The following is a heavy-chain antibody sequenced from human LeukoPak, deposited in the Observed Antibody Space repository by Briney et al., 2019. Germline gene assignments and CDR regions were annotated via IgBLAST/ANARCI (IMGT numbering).Heavy chain of an antibody. D-gene: IGHD2-8*02. Sequence: ASVKVSCKASGSPFTSYGLTWVRQPPGQGLQWMGWIAAYNGAANYAQISQGRIAMPTDTSTSTRYMELRNLPSDEATVVYFTGEGSNSEDFWGQGTLVTVSS. J-gene: IGHJ4*02. V-gene: IGHV1-18*01. CDR2: IAAYNGAA. CDR1: GSPFTSYG. CDR3: TGEGSNSEDF.